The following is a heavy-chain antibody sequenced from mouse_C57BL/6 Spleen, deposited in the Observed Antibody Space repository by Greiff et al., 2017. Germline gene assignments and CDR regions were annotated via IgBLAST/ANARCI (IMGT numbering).Heavy chain of an antibody. CDR2: INPSSGYT. D-gene: IGHD2-5*01. CDR3: ERPSYYSNYEDWFAY. J-gene: IGHJ3*01. Sequence: VKLLEPGAELAKPGASVKLSCKASGYTFTSYWMHWVKQRPGQGLEWIGYINPSSGYTKYNQKFKDKATLTADKSSSTAYMQLSSLTYEDSAVYYCERPSYYSNYEDWFAYWGQGTLVTVSA. V-gene: IGHV1-7*01. CDR1: GYTFTSYW.